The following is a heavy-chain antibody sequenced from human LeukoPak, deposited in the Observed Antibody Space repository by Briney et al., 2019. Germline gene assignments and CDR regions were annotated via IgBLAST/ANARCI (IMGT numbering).Heavy chain of an antibody. CDR2: INHSGST. V-gene: IGHV4-34*01. D-gene: IGHD3-10*01. CDR1: GGSFSGYY. Sequence: SETLSLTCAVYGGSFSGYYWSWIRQPPGKGLEWIGEINHSGSTNYNPSLKSRVTMSVGTSKNQFSLKLSSVTAADTAVYYCARDDGFGELFVYWGQGTLVTVSS. J-gene: IGHJ4*02. CDR3: ARDDGFGELFVY.